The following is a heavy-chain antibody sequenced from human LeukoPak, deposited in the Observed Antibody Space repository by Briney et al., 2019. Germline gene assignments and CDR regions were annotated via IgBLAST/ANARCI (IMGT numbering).Heavy chain of an antibody. V-gene: IGHV3-23*01. CDR1: GFTYSSYA. D-gene: IGHD1-1*01. J-gene: IGHJ6*02. CDR3: AKHKGTTGYYGMDV. Sequence: GGSLRLSCAASGFTYSSYAMSWVRQAPGKGLEWVSAISGSGGSTYYAYSVKGRFTISRDNSKNTLYLQMNSLRAEDTAVHYCAKHKGTTGYYGMDVWGQGTTVTVSS. CDR2: ISGSGGST.